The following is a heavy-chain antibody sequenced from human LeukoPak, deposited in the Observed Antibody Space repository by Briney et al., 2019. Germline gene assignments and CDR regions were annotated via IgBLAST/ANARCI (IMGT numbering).Heavy chain of an antibody. J-gene: IGHJ4*02. D-gene: IGHD3-9*01. CDR2: ISSSGSTI. V-gene: IGHV3-48*03. CDR3: ATQYYDILTGYYLLDY. CDR1: GFTFSSYE. Sequence: GGSLRLSCAASGFTFSSYEMNWVRQAPGKGLEWVSYISSSGSTIYYADSVKGRFTISRDNAKNSLYLQMNSLRAEDTAVYYCATQYYDILTGYYLLDYWGQGTLVTVSS.